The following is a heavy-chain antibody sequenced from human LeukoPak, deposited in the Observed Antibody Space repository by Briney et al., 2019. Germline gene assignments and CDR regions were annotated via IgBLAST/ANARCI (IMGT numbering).Heavy chain of an antibody. J-gene: IGHJ4*02. CDR3: ASYTVGGTGDY. V-gene: IGHV3-74*01. D-gene: IGHD3-16*01. CDR2: INSDGSST. Sequence: GGSLRLSCAASGFTVSSNYMSWVRQAPGKGLVWVSRINSDGSSTSYADSVKGRFTISRDNAKNTLYLQMNSLRAEDTAVYYCASYTVGGTGDYWGQGTLVTVSS. CDR1: GFTVSSNY.